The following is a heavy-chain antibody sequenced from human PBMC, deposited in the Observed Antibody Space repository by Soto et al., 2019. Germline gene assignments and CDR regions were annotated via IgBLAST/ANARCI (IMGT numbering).Heavy chain of an antibody. D-gene: IGHD6-6*01. CDR1: GFTFSDYY. Sequence: PGGSLRLSCAASGFTFSDYYMSWIRQAPGKGLEWVSYISSSGSTIYYADSVKGRLTISRDNAKNSLYLQMNSLRAEDTAVYYCARVEEFEYSSSSALFDPWGQGTLVTVSS. V-gene: IGHV3-11*01. CDR2: ISSSGSTI. J-gene: IGHJ5*02. CDR3: ARVEEFEYSSSSALFDP.